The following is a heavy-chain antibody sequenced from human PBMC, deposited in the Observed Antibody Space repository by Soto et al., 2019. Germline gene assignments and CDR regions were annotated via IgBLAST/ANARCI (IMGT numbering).Heavy chain of an antibody. J-gene: IGHJ4*02. V-gene: IGHV3-30-3*01. CDR2: ISYDGSNK. CDR1: GFTFSSYA. Sequence: QVQLVGSGGGVVQPGRSLRLSCAASGFTFSSYAMHWVRQAPGKGLEWVAVISYDGSNKYYADSVKGRFTISRDNSKNTLYLQMNSLRAEDTAVYYCASGIAAAGTRSPFDYWGQGTLVTVSS. D-gene: IGHD6-13*01. CDR3: ASGIAAAGTRSPFDY.